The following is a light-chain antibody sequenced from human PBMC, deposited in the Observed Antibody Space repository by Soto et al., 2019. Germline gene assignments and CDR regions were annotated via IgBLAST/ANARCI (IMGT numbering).Light chain of an antibody. V-gene: IGKV3D-20*02. CDR3: LQRGNRPPWT. CDR1: QSVSSTY. Sequence: VLTHSPGTLSLSPGEISTLSSRASQSVSSTYLAWYQQKPGQAPRLLIYGASSRATGIPDRFSGSGSGTDFTLTISRLEPEDFAVYYCLQRGNRPPWTSGPGTKL. J-gene: IGKJ1*01. CDR2: GAS.